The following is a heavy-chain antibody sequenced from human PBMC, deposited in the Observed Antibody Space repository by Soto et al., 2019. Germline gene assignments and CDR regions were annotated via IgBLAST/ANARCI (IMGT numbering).Heavy chain of an antibody. CDR1: GYRFTSYW. J-gene: IGHJ5*02. CDR2: IFPSDSDT. V-gene: IGHV5-51*01. D-gene: IGHD3-22*01. Sequence: GESLKISCRTSGYRFTSYWIAWVRQMPGKGLEWMGIIFPSDSDTRYSPSFQGQVTISADRSTSTVFLQWASLKASDTAVYFCARKDKSGYFNWFDPWGQGTLVTVS. CDR3: ARKDKSGYFNWFDP.